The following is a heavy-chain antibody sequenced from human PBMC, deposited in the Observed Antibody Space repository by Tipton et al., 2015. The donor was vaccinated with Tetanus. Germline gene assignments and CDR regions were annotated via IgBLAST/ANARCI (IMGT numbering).Heavy chain of an antibody. J-gene: IGHJ4*02. Sequence: VQLVQSGGEVEKPGESLKISCKGSGYIFNNYWIGWVRQKPGKGLEWMGIIYPGDSDTRYSPSFQGQVTISVDKSINTAYLQWSSLKASDTSMFYCARAHCTDGVCNFDFWGQGALVTVAS. V-gene: IGHV5-51*01. CDR2: IYPGDSDT. CDR3: ARAHCTDGVCNFDF. CDR1: GYIFNNYW. D-gene: IGHD2-8*01.